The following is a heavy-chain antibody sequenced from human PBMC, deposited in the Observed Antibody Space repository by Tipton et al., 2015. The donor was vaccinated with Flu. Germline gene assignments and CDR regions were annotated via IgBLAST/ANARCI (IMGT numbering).Heavy chain of an antibody. CDR2: IHRTGNT. J-gene: IGHJ4*02. CDR1: GDSIGSRYY. Sequence: TLSLTCSVSGDSIGSRYYWGWIRQPPGKGLEWIGNIHRTGNTYHNPSLKGRVTISVDTSKNQFSLNLNSVTAADTAVYYCSRSTYYYGSGSSDYWGQGTLVTVSS. V-gene: IGHV4-38-2*01. CDR3: SRSTYYYGSGSSDY. D-gene: IGHD3-10*01.